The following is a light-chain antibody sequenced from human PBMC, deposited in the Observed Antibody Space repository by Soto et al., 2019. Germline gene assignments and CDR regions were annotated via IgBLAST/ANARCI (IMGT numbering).Light chain of an antibody. CDR3: QQYGSSPLT. CDR1: QSVRSSY. CDR2: GAS. J-gene: IGKJ4*01. V-gene: IGKV3-20*01. Sequence: EIVLTQSPGTLSLSPGERATLSCRASQSVRSSYLAWYQQTPGQAPRLLIYGASSRATGIPDRFSGSGSATDFTLTISRLEPEDFAVYYCQQYGSSPLTFGGGTKVEIK.